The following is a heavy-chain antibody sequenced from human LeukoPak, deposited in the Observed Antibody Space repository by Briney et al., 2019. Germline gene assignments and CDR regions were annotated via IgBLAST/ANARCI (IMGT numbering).Heavy chain of an antibody. D-gene: IGHD2-2*01. CDR1: GFTFSSYG. CDR2: IWYDGSNK. J-gene: IGHJ1*01. Sequence: GGSLRLSCAASGFTFSSYGMHWVRQAPGKGLEWVAVIWYDGSNKYYADSVKGRFTISRDNSKNTLYLQMNSLRAEDTAVYYCARDPVRYCSSTSCPTGYFQHCGQGTLVTVSS. CDR3: ARDPVRYCSSTSCPTGYFQH. V-gene: IGHV3-33*08.